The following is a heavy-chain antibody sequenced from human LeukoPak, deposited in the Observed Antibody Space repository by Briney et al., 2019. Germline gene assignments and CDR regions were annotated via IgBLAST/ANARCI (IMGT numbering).Heavy chain of an antibody. Sequence: GGSLRLSCAASGFTFSSYGMHWVRQAPGKGLVWVVVISYDGSNKYYADSVKGRFTISRDNSKNTLYLQMNSLKAEDTAVYYCAKDLNKRKYGDYVDYWGQGTLVTVSS. J-gene: IGHJ4*02. CDR2: ISYDGSNK. V-gene: IGHV3-30*18. CDR3: AKDLNKRKYGDYVDY. D-gene: IGHD4-17*01. CDR1: GFTFSSYG.